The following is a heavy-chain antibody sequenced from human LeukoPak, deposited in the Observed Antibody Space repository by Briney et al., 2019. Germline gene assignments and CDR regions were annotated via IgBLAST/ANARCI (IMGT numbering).Heavy chain of an antibody. CDR1: GGSFSGYY. CDR3: ARGGKLRLPAAAVPKPLDY. D-gene: IGHD6-13*01. J-gene: IGHJ4*02. Sequence: SETLSLTCAVYGGSFSGYYWSWIRQPPGKGLEWIGEINHSGSTNYNPSLKSRVTISVDTSKNQFSLKLSSVTAADTAVYYCARGGKLRLPAAAVPKPLDYWGQETLVTVSS. V-gene: IGHV4-34*01. CDR2: INHSGST.